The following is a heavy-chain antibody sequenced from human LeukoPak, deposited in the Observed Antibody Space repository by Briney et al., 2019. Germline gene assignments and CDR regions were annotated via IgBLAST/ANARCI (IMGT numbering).Heavy chain of an antibody. J-gene: IGHJ5*02. CDR1: GGSISSNTYF. D-gene: IGHD5/OR15-5a*01. CDR2: IRYSGST. CDR3: ATSDTVSTYNWFDP. Sequence: SETLSRTCNVSGGSISSNTYFWGWIRRPPGKGLEWIGSIRYSGSTYYNPSLKSRVTISVDTSNNQFSLHLTSLTAADTAVYYCATSDTVSTYNWFDPWGLGTLVTVS. V-gene: IGHV4-39*01.